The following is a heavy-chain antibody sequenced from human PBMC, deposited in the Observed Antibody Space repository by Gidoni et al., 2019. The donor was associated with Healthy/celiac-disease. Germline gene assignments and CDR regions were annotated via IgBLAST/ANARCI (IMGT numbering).Heavy chain of an antibody. CDR1: GFTFSSYG. V-gene: IGHV3-33*01. J-gene: IGHJ3*02. CDR2: IWYDGSNK. CDR3: AREQGINYYDSSVQDRAFDI. Sequence: QVQLVESGGGVVQPGRSLRLSCAASGFTFSSYGMHWVRQAPGKGLEWVAVIWYDGSNKYYADSVKGRFTISRDNSKNTLYLQMNSLRAEDTAVYYCAREQGINYYDSSVQDRAFDIWGQGTMVTVSS. D-gene: IGHD3-22*01.